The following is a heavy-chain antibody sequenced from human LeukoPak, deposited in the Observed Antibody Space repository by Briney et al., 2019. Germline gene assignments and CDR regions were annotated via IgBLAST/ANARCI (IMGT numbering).Heavy chain of an antibody. J-gene: IGHJ4*02. V-gene: IGHV3-30-3*01. Sequence: GGSLRLSCAASGFSFSGSAMHWVRQAPGKGLEWVAGLSYDGSNTNHADPVKGRFTISRDNSKNTVHLQMNSLRAEDTAVYYCARSYRSGWYYFDYWGQGTLVTVSS. CDR2: LSYDGSNT. CDR3: ARSYRSGWYYFDY. CDR1: GFSFSGSA. D-gene: IGHD6-19*01.